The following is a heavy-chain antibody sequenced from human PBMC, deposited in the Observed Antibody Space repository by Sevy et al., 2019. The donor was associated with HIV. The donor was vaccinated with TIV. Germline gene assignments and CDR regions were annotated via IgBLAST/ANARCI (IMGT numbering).Heavy chain of an antibody. Sequence: GGALRRSCAASGFTFGTYAMNWVRQTPGKGLEWVSTVSGSCGSKYHADSVKGRFTIARDNSKNTLFLQMNSLRAEDTAVYYCAKHANVGHLSHTDDWGQGPLVTVSS. CDR1: GFTFGTYA. CDR3: AKHANVGHLSHTDD. V-gene: IGHV3-23*01. J-gene: IGHJ4*02. CDR2: VSGSCGSK.